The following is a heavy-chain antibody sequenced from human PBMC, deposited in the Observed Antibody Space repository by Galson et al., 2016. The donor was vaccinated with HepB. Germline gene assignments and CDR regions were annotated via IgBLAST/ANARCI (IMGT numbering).Heavy chain of an antibody. J-gene: IGHJ1*01. V-gene: IGHV3-13*01. Sequence: SLRLSCAASGFTFSIHDMHWVRQAPGKGLEWVSAIETAGDTYYPDSVKGRFTISRENAKNSLYLQMNSLSPDDTAVYYCARDGVRWSPVEYFHPWGQGTLVSVSS. CDR1: GFTFSIHD. CDR3: ARDGVRWSPVEYFHP. CDR2: IETAGDT. D-gene: IGHD3-3*01.